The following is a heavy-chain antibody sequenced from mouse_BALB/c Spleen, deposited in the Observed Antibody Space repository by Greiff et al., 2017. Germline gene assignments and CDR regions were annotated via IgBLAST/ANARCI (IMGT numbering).Heavy chain of an antibody. CDR2: ISSGSGSN. Sequence: EVKLVESGGGLVQPGGSRKLSCAASGFTFSSYGMHWVRQAPEKGLEWVAYISSGSGSNNYTDTVKGRFTISRDNPKSTLYMQMSSLTSEDSAVYYCARGYCMDYWGQGTSVTVSS. CDR1: GFTFSSYG. D-gene: IGHD1-2*01. V-gene: IGHV5-17*02. J-gene: IGHJ4*01. CDR3: ARGYCMDY.